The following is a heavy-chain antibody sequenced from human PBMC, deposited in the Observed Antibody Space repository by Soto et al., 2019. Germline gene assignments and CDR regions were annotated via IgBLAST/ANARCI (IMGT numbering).Heavy chain of an antibody. V-gene: IGHV4-34*01. Sequence: SETLSLTCGVYGGSFSCYYWSWIRQPPGKGLEWIGEINHSGSTNYNPSLKSRVTISVDTSKNQFSLKLSSVTAADTAVYYCARDKSIAARGKTGYYYYGMDVWGQGTTVTVS. CDR3: ARDKSIAARGKTGYYYYGMDV. CDR1: GGSFSCYY. D-gene: IGHD6-6*01. J-gene: IGHJ6*02. CDR2: INHSGST.